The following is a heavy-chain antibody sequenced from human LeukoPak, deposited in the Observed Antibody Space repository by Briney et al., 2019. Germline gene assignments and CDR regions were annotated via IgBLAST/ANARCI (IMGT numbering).Heavy chain of an antibody. CDR1: GFTFSSYW. J-gene: IGHJ4*02. Sequence: GGSLRLSCAASGFTFSSYWMSWVRQAPGKGLEWVANIKQDGSEKYYVDSVKGRFTISRDNAKNSLYLQMNSLRAEDTAVYYCARQGAVPQQLVPSYFDYWGQGTLVTVSS. CDR2: IKQDGSEK. CDR3: ARQGAVPQQLVPSYFDY. V-gene: IGHV3-7*01. D-gene: IGHD6-13*01.